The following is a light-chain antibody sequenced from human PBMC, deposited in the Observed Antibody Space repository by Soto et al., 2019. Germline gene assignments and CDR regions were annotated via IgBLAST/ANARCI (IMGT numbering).Light chain of an antibody. CDR3: QQSYSTPIP. J-gene: IGKJ5*01. CDR2: DVS. Sequence: IQMTQSPSTLSASLGDRVTVSCRASQSIRSWLAWYQQRPGKAPTVLIYDVSSLESGVPSRFSGSGSGTEFTLTISSLQPEDFATYYCQQSYSTPIPFGQGTRLANK. V-gene: IGKV1-5*01. CDR1: QSIRSW.